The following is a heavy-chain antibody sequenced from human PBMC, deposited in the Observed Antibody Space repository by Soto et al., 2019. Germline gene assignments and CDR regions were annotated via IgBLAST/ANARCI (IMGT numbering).Heavy chain of an antibody. V-gene: IGHV4-31*11. CDR1: GGSISGGGYY. Sequence: PSETLSLTCAVSGGSISGGGYYWSWIRQHPGKGLEGSGYIYYSRSTYYNPSLKNRVTISVDTSKNQFSLKLRFVTAADTAVYYCARDVSPGMFGGMDVWGQGTTVTVSS. CDR2: IYYSRST. CDR3: ARDVSPGMFGGMDV. J-gene: IGHJ6*02. D-gene: IGHD3-16*01.